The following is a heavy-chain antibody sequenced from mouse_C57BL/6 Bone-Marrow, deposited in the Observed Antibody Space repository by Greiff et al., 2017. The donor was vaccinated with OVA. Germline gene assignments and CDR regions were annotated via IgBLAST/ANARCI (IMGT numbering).Heavy chain of an antibody. CDR3: TRDYYGSSPYYAMDY. CDR1: GYTFTSYW. CDR2: IYPGNSDT. Sequence: VQLQQPGTELVKPGASVKLSCKTSGYTFTSYWMHWVKQRPGQGLEWIGAIYPGNSDTSYNQKFKGKAKLTAVTSASTAYMELSSLTNEDSAVYYCTRDYYGSSPYYAMDYWGQGTSVTVSS. V-gene: IGHV1-5*01. D-gene: IGHD1-1*01. J-gene: IGHJ4*01.